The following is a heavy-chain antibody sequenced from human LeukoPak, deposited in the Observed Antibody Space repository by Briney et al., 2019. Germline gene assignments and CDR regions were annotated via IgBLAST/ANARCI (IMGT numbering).Heavy chain of an antibody. CDR2: ISSSSSYI. CDR3: AKEFYFATAV. J-gene: IGHJ6*02. Sequence: GGSLRLSCAASGFTFSSYSMNWVRQAPGEGLEWVSSISSSSSYIYYADSVKGRFTISRDNAKNSLYLQMNSLRAEDTAVYYCAKEFYFATAVWGQGTTVTVSS. D-gene: IGHD2-15*01. V-gene: IGHV3-21*01. CDR1: GFTFSSYS.